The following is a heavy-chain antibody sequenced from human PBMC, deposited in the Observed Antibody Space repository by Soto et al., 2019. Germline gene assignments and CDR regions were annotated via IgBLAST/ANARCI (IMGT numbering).Heavy chain of an antibody. CDR3: AADTQYFDSSGNYRYYFDP. Sequence: ASVKVSCKASGFTFTRSAVQWVRQARGQRLEWIGWIVVGSGNTNYAQKFQERVTITRDMSTSTAYMELSGLRSEDTAVYYCAADTQYFDSSGNYRYYFDPWGQGTLVTVSS. V-gene: IGHV1-58*01. CDR1: GFTFTRSA. D-gene: IGHD3-22*01. CDR2: IVVGSGNT. J-gene: IGHJ5*02.